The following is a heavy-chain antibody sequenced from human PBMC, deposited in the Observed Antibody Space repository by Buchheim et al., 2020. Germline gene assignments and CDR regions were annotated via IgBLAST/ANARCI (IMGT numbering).Heavy chain of an antibody. CDR2: IYSGGST. D-gene: IGHD3-22*01. CDR3: ARDGPDYYDSSGYYLLDY. Sequence: EVQLVESGGGLVQPGGSLRLSCAASGFTVSSNYMSWVRQAPGKGLEWVSVIYSGGSTYYADSVKGRFTISRDNSKNTLYLQMNSLRAEDTAVYYCARDGPDYYDSSGYYLLDYWGQGTL. CDR1: GFTVSSNY. J-gene: IGHJ4*02. V-gene: IGHV3-66*01.